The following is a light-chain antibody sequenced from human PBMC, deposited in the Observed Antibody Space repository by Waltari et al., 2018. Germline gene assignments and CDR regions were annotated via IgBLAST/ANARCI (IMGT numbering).Light chain of an antibody. CDR1: ALPKQF. CDR3: QSVDSGGTVEV. Sequence: SYELTPPPPVSVSPGQTARITCSGDALPKQFGYWYQQKPGQAPVADIYNVRERPSGIHVRSSGSTSWTTVPLTISGIQAEDEADYYCQSVDSGGTVEVFGEGTKLTVL. J-gene: IGLJ3*02. CDR2: NVR. V-gene: IGLV3-25*03.